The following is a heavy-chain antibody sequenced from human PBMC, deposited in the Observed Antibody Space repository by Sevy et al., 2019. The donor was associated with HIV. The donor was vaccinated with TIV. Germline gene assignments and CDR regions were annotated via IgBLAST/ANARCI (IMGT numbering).Heavy chain of an antibody. D-gene: IGHD1-1*01. J-gene: IGHJ6*02. Sequence: GSLRLSCTASGFIFGDYAMSWVRQAPGKGLEWVGFIKSKVYGVTAEYAASVKGRFTISRDDSKSIAYLQMNSLKTEDTAVYYCTRVTGTIVSYYYFGMDVWGQGTTVTVSS. CDR1: GFIFGDYA. CDR3: TRVTGTIVSYYYFGMDV. CDR2: IKSKVYGVTA. V-gene: IGHV3-49*04.